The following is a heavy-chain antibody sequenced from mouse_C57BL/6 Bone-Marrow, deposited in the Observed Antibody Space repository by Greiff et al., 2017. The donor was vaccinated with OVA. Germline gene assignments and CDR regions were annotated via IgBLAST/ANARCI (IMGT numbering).Heavy chain of an antibody. V-gene: IGHV4-1*01. Sequence: EVKLEESGGGLVQPGGSLKLSCAASGIDFSRYWMSWVRRAPGKGLEWIGEINPDSSTINYAPSLKDKFIISRDNAKNTLYLQMSKVRSEDTALYDCARPDYYGSSEGAMDYWGQGTSVTVSS. CDR2: INPDSSTI. CDR3: ARPDYYGSSEGAMDY. CDR1: GIDFSRYW. J-gene: IGHJ4*01. D-gene: IGHD1-1*01.